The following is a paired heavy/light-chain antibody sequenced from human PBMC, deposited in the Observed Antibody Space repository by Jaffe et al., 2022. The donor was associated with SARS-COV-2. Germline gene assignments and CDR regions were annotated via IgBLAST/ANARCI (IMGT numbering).Light chain of an antibody. V-gene: IGKV1-39*01. CDR2: TAS. Sequence: DIQMTQSPSSLSASVGDRVTITCRASQTINNYLNWYQQKPGKAPKLLIYTASSLQSGVPSRFSGSGSGTDFTLTISSLQPEDFATYYCQHSHTLPLAFGGGTKVEIK. J-gene: IGKJ4*01. CDR3: QHSHTLPLA. CDR1: QTINNY.
Heavy chain of an antibody. D-gene: IGHD3-10*01. Sequence: EVQLVESGGDLVQPGGSLRLCCTASGFTFGTYAMSWVRQAPGKGLEWVSGINGNGESTYYADSVKGRFTMSRDNSRNTLHLQMDSLRAEDTAIYFCAKEFYYGSGSQFDYWGQGTLVTVSS. CDR3: AKEFYYGSGSQFDY. V-gene: IGHV3-23*04. J-gene: IGHJ4*02. CDR2: INGNGEST. CDR1: GFTFGTYA.